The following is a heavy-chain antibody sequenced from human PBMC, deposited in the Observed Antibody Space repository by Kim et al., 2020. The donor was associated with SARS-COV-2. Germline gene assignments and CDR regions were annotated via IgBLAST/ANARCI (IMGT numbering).Heavy chain of an antibody. CDR1: GFTFSSYS. D-gene: IGHD6-6*01. J-gene: IGHJ4*02. V-gene: IGHV3-21*01. CDR3: ARVSRSSIDY. CDR2: ISSSRSYI. Sequence: GGSLRLSCAASGFTFSSYSIHWVRQAPGKGLEWVSSISSSRSYIYYADSVKGRFTISRDNAKNSLYLQMNSLRAEDTAVYYCARVSRSSIDYFGQGTLVTVSS.